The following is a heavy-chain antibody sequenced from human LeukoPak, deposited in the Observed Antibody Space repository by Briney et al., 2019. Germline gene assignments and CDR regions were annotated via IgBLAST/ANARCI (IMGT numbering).Heavy chain of an antibody. V-gene: IGHV5-51*01. D-gene: IGHD3-10*01. Sequence: GESLKISCKGSGYTFTNYWIGWVRQMPGKGLEWMGIIYPGNSDIRYSPSFQGQVTISADNSISTAYLQWSSLKASDTAMYYCARQGYGSGSYYYFDYWGQGTLVTVSS. CDR1: GYTFTNYW. J-gene: IGHJ4*02. CDR2: IYPGNSDI. CDR3: ARQGYGSGSYYYFDY.